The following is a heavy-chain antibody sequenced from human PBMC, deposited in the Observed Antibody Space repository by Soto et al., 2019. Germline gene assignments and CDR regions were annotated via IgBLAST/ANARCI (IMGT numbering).Heavy chain of an antibody. CDR2: INHSGSA. CDR3: ASARGYSYGYYYYYGMDV. CDR1: GGSFSDYI. J-gene: IGHJ6*02. D-gene: IGHD5-18*01. V-gene: IGHV4-34*01. Sequence: LSLTCDVYGGSFSDYIWTWIRQTPGKGLQWIGQINHSGSANYNPSLKSRVTISVHTSSSQFSLELSSVTAADTAVYYCASARGYSYGYYYYYGMDVWGQGTTVTVSS.